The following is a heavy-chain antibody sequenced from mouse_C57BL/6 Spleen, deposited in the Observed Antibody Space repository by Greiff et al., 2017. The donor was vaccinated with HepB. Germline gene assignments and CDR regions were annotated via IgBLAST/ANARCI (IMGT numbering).Heavy chain of an antibody. CDR3: ARHGDYRGYFDY. D-gene: IGHD2-13*01. CDR1: GFTFSSYT. J-gene: IGHJ2*01. CDR2: ISGGGGNT. V-gene: IGHV5-9*01. Sequence: EVQRVESGGGLVKPGGSLKLSCAASGFTFSSYTMSWVRQTPEKRLEWVATISGGGGNTYYPDSVKGRFTISRDNAKNTLYLQMSSLRSEDTALYDCARHGDYRGYFDYWGHGTTLTVSS.